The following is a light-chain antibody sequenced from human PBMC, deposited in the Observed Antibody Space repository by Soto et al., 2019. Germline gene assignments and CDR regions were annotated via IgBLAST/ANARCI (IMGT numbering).Light chain of an antibody. CDR3: QVWHSSSDHYV. CDR2: DDS. J-gene: IGLJ1*01. V-gene: IGLV3-21*02. Sequence: SYEPTQPPSVSVAPGQTARITCGGNNIGSKSVHWYQQRPGQAPVLVVFDDSDRPSGIPERFSGSNSGNTATLTISRVEAGDEADYYCQVWHSSSDHYVFGTGTKVTVL. CDR1: NIGSKS.